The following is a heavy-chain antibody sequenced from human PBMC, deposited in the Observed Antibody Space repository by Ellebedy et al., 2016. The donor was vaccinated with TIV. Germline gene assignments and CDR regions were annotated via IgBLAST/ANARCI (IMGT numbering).Heavy chain of an antibody. Sequence: LRLXCTVSGGSISSGDYYWSWIRQPPGKGLEWIGYIYYSGSTYYNPSLKSRVTISVDTSKNQFSLKLSSVTAADTAVYYCAREGDSSGYSQADYWGQGTLVTVSS. D-gene: IGHD3-22*01. CDR3: AREGDSSGYSQADY. CDR2: IYYSGST. CDR1: GGSISSGDYY. J-gene: IGHJ4*02. V-gene: IGHV4-30-4*01.